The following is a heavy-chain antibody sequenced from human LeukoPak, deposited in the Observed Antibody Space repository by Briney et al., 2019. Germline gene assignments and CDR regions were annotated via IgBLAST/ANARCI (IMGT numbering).Heavy chain of an antibody. Sequence: GGSLRLSCAASGFTFSSYEMNWVRQAPGKGLEWVSYISSSGSTIYYADSVKGRFTISRDNAKNSLYLQMNSLRAEDTAVYYCARGSHLDSSSWYGGNDYWGQGTLVTVSS. D-gene: IGHD6-13*01. CDR2: ISSSGSTI. CDR3: ARGSHLDSSSWYGGNDY. V-gene: IGHV3-48*03. CDR1: GFTFSSYE. J-gene: IGHJ4*02.